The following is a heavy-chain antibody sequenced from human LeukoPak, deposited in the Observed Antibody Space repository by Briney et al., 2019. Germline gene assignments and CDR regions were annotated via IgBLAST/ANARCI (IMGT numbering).Heavy chain of an antibody. CDR1: GFTFSSYE. D-gene: IGHD2-2*01. CDR3: AKQGYCSSTSCYDPNFDY. Sequence: GGSLRLSCAASGFTFSSYEMNWVRQAPGKGLEWVSYISSSGSTIYYADSVKGRFTISRDNSKNTLYLQMNSLRAEDTAVYYCAKQGYCSSTSCYDPNFDYWGQGTLVTVSS. V-gene: IGHV3-48*03. J-gene: IGHJ4*02. CDR2: ISSSGSTI.